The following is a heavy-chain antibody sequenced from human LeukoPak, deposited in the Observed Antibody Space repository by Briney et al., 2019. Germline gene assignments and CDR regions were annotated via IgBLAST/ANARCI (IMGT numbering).Heavy chain of an antibody. CDR3: ARDSPYHEFWTGYSPRVFDI. CDR1: GFTFSAYE. J-gene: IGHJ3*02. CDR2: MSSGGNTI. D-gene: IGHD3/OR15-3a*01. Sequence: GGSLRLSCAASGFTFSAYEMNRVRQAPGEGLEWLSYMSSGGNTIYSADSVQGRFTISRETDESSLYLQMNSLRAEDTAVYYCARDSPYHEFWTGYSPRVFDIWGQGKMVTVSP. V-gene: IGHV3-48*03.